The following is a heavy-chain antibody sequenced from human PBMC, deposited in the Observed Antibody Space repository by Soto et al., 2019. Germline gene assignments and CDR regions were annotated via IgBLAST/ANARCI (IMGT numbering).Heavy chain of an antibody. Sequence: QVQLVQPGAEVKKPGASVKFSCKASGYIFTNFYIHWVRQAPGQGLEWIGIINPNGGSTNYAQNFQGRVTMTRDTSTSTVYMDLSSVRSEDTAVYYCIRGLASGDYWGQGTLITVSS. V-gene: IGHV1-46*03. CDR2: INPNGGST. CDR3: IRGLASGDY. CDR1: GYIFTNFY. J-gene: IGHJ4*02. D-gene: IGHD6-6*01.